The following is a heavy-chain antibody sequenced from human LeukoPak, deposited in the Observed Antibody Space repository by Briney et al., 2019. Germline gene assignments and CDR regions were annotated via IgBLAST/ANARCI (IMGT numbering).Heavy chain of an antibody. CDR2: ITSSSSHI. CDR3: ARVMMGATVTTFHYYCMDV. D-gene: IGHD4-11*01. J-gene: IGHJ6*03. V-gene: IGHV3-21*01. Sequence: GGSLRLSCAASGFTFSHYSIDWVRQAPGKGPERVASITSSSSHIYYADSVKGRFTISRDNAKNALYLQVNSLRAEDTAIYYCARVMMGATVTTFHYYCMDVWGVGTTVTVSS. CDR1: GFTFSHYS.